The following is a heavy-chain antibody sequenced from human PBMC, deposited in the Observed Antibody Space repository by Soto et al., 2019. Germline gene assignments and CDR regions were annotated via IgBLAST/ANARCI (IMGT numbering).Heavy chain of an antibody. CDR2: TYYRAKWYN. J-gene: IGHJ4*02. CDR1: GDSVSSNSAA. V-gene: IGHV6-1*01. D-gene: IGHD1-7*01. CDR3: ARASFPRTQVGYDY. Sequence: SQTLSLTCAISGDSVSSNSAAWNWIRQSPSRGLEWLGRTYYRAKWYNDYAVSVKSRITINPDTSKNQLSLQLNGVTPEDTAVYYCARASFPRTQVGYDYWGQGTLVTVCS.